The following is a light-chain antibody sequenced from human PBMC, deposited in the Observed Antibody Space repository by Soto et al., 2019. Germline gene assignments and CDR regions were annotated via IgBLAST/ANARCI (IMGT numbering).Light chain of an antibody. Sequence: QSVLTQPPSASGTPGQRVTISCSGSSSNIGTNIVNWYQQLPGTAPKLLIHSNNQRPSGVPDRFSGSRSGTSASLAISGLQSEYEADYYCAAWDDSLNGVVFGGGTKLTVL. V-gene: IGLV1-44*01. CDR1: SSNIGTNI. CDR2: SNN. J-gene: IGLJ2*01. CDR3: AAWDDSLNGVV.